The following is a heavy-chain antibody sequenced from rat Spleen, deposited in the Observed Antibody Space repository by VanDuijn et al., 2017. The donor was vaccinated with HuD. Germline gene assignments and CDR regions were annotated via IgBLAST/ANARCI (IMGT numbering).Heavy chain of an antibody. D-gene: IGHD1-2*01. CDR1: GFSLISNG. J-gene: IGHJ2*01. V-gene: IGHV2S12*01. Sequence: QVQLKESGPGLVQPSQTLSLTCTVSGFSLISNGVSWVRQPPGKGLEWIAAISSGGTTFYNSALKSRLSISREISKSQVFLKMNSLQTGDTATYYCARADIASISTDGIWGQGVMVTVSS. CDR3: ARADIASISTDGI. CDR2: ISSGGTT.